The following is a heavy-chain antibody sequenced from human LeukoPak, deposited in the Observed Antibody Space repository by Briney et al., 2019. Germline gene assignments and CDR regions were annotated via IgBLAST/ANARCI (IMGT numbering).Heavy chain of an antibody. CDR1: AGSIGRYY. J-gene: IGHJ6*02. CDR3: ARRIAVAGQDYYYYDMDV. V-gene: IGHV4-59*08. Sequence: PSETLSLTCTVSAGSIGRYYWTWVRQPPGKGLEWIWYIYYGGIANYNPSLNGRVTISGDTSKKQFSLKLSYVTAADTAVYYCARRIAVAGQDYYYYDMDVWGQGTTVTVSS. CDR2: IYYGGIA. D-gene: IGHD6-19*01.